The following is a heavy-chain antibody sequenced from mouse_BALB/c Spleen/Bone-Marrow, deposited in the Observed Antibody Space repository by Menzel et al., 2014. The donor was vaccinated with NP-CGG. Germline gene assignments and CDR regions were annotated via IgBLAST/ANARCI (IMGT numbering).Heavy chain of an antibody. CDR1: GYTFTDYV. Sequence: EVKLQESGPELVRPGASVKMSCKASGYTFTDYVIHWVKQKPGQGLEWIGYIIPFNDGTKYNEKFKGKATLTSDKSSTTTYMELSSLTSEDSAVYFCARWDYGTRSYFDYWGQGTTLTVSS. J-gene: IGHJ2*01. D-gene: IGHD1-1*01. CDR3: ARWDYGTRSYFDY. CDR2: IIPFNDGT. V-gene: IGHV1-14*01.